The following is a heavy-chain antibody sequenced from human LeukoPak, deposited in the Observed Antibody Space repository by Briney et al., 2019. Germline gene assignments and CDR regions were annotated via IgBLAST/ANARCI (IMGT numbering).Heavy chain of an antibody. J-gene: IGHJ4*02. CDR1: GGSISSSSYY. V-gene: IGHV4-39*01. CDR3: ASSRTRGYDFWSGYYTREFDY. CDR2: IYYSGST. Sequence: PSETLSLTCTVSGGSISSSSYYWGWIRQPPGKGLEWIGSIYYSGSTYYNPSLKSRLTISVDTSKNQFSLKLSSVTAADTAVYYCASSRTRGYDFWSGYYTREFDYWGQGTLVTVSS. D-gene: IGHD3-3*01.